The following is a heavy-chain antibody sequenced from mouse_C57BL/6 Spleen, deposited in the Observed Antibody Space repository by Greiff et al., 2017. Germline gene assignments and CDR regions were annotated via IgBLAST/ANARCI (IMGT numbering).Heavy chain of an antibody. J-gene: IGHJ4*01. CDR1: GYTFTSYW. CDR2: INPSTGGT. Sequence: QVQLQQPGTELVKPGASVKLSCKASGYTFTSYWMHWVKQRPGQGLEWIGNINPSTGGTNYNAKFKGKATRTVDKSSSTAYMQLSSLTSEASAVYYCASHYYGNYGAVDYWGQGTSVTVSS. D-gene: IGHD2-1*01. V-gene: IGHV1-53*01. CDR3: ASHYYGNYGAVDY.